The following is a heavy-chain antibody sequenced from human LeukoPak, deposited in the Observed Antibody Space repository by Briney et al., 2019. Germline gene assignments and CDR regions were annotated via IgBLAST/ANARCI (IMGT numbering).Heavy chain of an antibody. CDR3: IKVIMFAFDI. CDR1: GFTFSSYG. Sequence: GGSLRLSCAASGFTFSSYGMGWVRQAPGKGLEWVSAVSGSGGTTHYADSVKGRFTISRDNSKNTMYLQMNSLRAEDTAVYFCIKVIMFAFDIWGQGTLVTVSS. D-gene: IGHD3-10*02. V-gene: IGHV3-23*01. J-gene: IGHJ3*02. CDR2: VSGSGGTT.